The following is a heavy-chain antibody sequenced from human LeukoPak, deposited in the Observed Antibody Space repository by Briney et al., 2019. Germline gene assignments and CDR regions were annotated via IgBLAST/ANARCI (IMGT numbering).Heavy chain of an antibody. CDR2: ISNNGGRT. J-gene: IGHJ3*02. CDR1: GFTFGSYA. CDR3: ARVGDNDAFDI. V-gene: IGHV3-64*02. D-gene: IGHD1-26*01. Sequence: GGSLRLSCAASGFTFGSYAMHWVRQAPGKGPEYVSAISNNGGRTFYADSVKGRFTISRDNYKKTLYLQMGSLRVEDMAVYYCARVGDNDAFDIWGQGIMVIVSS.